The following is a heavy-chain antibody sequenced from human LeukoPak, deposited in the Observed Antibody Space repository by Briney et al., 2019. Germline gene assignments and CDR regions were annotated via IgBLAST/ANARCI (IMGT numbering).Heavy chain of an antibody. CDR1: GGSISSYY. V-gene: IGHV4-59*01. D-gene: IGHD2-21*02. CDR3: ARGEGQAVSAFDY. J-gene: IGHJ4*02. Sequence: SETLSLTCTVSGGSISSYYWNWIRQPPGKGLEWLGYIHYSGSTKYNPSLESPVTISLETAKNQFSLRLSSLTAADTAVYYCARGEGQAVSAFDYWGQGMLVTVSS. CDR2: IHYSGST.